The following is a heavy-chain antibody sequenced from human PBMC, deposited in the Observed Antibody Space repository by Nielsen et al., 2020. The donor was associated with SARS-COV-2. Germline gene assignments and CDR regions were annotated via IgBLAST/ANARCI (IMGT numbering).Heavy chain of an antibody. J-gene: IGHJ6*03. CDR1: GGSFSGYY. Sequence: GSLRLSCAVYGGSFSGYYWSWIRQPPGKGLEWIGEINHSGSTNYNPSLKSRVTISVDTSKNQFSLKLSSVTAADTAVYYCARGRRGGSGSKNYYYYYYMDVWGKGTTVTVSS. D-gene: IGHD3-10*01. CDR3: ARGRRGGSGSKNYYYYYYMDV. V-gene: IGHV4-34*01. CDR2: INHSGST.